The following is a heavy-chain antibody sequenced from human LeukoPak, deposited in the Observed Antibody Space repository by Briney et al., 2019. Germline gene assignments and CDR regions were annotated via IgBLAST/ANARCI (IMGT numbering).Heavy chain of an antibody. J-gene: IGHJ4*02. CDR2: IYPGDSDT. Sequence: GESLKISCKASGYSFTTHWIGWVRQMPGKGLEWMGIIYPGDSDTRYSPSFQGQVTISADKSISTAYLQWSSLKASDTAMYYCARHLNCSSTSCYASFDYWGQGTLVTVSS. CDR3: ARHLNCSSTSCYASFDY. D-gene: IGHD2-2*01. CDR1: GYSFTTHW. V-gene: IGHV5-51*01.